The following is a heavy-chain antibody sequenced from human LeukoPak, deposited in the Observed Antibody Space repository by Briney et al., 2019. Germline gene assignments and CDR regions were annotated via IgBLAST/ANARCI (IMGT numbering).Heavy chain of an antibody. D-gene: IGHD6-13*01. J-gene: IGHJ4*02. V-gene: IGHV3-7*01. CDR2: IKQDGSEK. Sequence: PGGSLRLSCAASGFTFSDYRMSWVRQPPGKGLEWVANIKQDGSEKYYVDSVKGRFTISRDNAKNSLYLQMNSLRAEDTAVYYCARDRVWTVLYWGQGTLVTVSS. CDR3: ARDRVWTVLY. CDR1: GFTFSDYR.